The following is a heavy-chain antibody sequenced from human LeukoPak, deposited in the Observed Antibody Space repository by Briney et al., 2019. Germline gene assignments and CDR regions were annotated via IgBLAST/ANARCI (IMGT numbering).Heavy chain of an antibody. J-gene: IGHJ4*02. CDR3: ARVRNTAMVLDY. CDR1: GGSISSGGYS. Sequence: PSQTLSLTCAVSGGSISSGGYSWSWIRQPPGKGLEWIGYIYHSGSTYYNPSLKSRVTISVDRSKNQFSLKLSSVTAADTAVYYCARVRNTAMVLDYWGQGTLVTVSS. D-gene: IGHD5-18*01. CDR2: IYHSGST. V-gene: IGHV4-30-2*01.